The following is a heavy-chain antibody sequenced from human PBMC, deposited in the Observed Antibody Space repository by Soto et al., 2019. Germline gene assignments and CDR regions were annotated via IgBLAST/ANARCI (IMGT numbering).Heavy chain of an antibody. CDR2: IIPIFGTA. Sequence: SVKVSCTASGGTFSSYAISWVRQAPGQGLEWMGGIIPIFGTANYAQKVQGRVTITADKSTSTAYMELSSLRSEDTAVYYCARPPRRGWYYYGMDVWGQGYTVTV. D-gene: IGHD6-19*01. CDR1: GGTFSSYA. CDR3: ARPPRRGWYYYGMDV. V-gene: IGHV1-69*06. J-gene: IGHJ6*02.